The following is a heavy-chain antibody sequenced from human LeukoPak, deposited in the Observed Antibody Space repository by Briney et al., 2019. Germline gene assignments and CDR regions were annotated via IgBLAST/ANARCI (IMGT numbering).Heavy chain of an antibody. CDR1: GFTFGDYA. Sequence: GASLRLSCTAAGFTFGDYAMSWFRQAPGKGQEWVSSIDSSGGYMFYADSVKGRFIISRDNAKDSLYLQMNSLRVEDTAVYYCLRGDRRDYWGQGTLVTVSS. V-gene: IGHV3-21*06. CDR2: IDSSGGYM. J-gene: IGHJ4*02. CDR3: LRGDRRDY.